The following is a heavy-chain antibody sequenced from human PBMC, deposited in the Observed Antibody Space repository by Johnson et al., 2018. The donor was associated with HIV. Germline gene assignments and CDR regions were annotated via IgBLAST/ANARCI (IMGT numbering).Heavy chain of an antibody. J-gene: IGHJ3*02. Sequence: VQLVESGGGVVQPGGSLRLSCAASGFTFSDARLNWVRQTPGKGLEWVGRIKSKTGGGTIDYAAPVKGRFTISSADSKNTLYLQMNSLKTEDTAVYCGNTDRVEGGGRYYEAFDIWGQGTMVTVSS. CDR1: GFTFSDAR. CDR2: IKSKTGGGTI. V-gene: IGHV3-15*01. D-gene: IGHD1-26*01. CDR3: NTDRVEGGGRYYEAFDI.